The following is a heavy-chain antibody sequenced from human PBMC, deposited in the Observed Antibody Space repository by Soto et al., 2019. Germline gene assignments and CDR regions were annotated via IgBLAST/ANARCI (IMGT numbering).Heavy chain of an antibody. CDR1: GGTFSSYA. V-gene: IGHV1-69*13. CDR3: ARVGAAAGTTYYFDY. J-gene: IGHJ4*02. D-gene: IGHD6-13*01. CDR2: IIPIFGTA. Sequence: RASVKVSCKASGGTFSSYAISWVRQAPGQGLEWMGGIIPIFGTANYAQKFQGRVTITADESTSTAYMELSSLRSEDTAVYYCARVGAAAGTTYYFDYWGQGTLVTVSS.